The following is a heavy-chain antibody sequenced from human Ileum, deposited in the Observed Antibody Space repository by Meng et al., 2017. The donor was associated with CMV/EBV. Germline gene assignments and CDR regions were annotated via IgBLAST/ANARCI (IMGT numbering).Heavy chain of an antibody. CDR3: AKGGAYNRDY. J-gene: IGHJ4*02. CDR2: ISHSGIT. CDR1: GVSFSGSY. V-gene: IGHV4-34*01. Sequence: GSLRLSCVVHGVSFSGSYWSWIRQPPGKGLEWIGEISHSGITKYNPSLKSRVTISGDVSKNQFSLKLTSVTAADTAVYYCAKGGAYNRDYWGQGTLVTVSS. D-gene: IGHD3-10*01.